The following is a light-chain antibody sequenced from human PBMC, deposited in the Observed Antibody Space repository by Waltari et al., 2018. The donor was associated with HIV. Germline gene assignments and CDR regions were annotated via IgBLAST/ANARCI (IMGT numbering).Light chain of an antibody. J-gene: IGLJ2*01. CDR1: SSDVGGYNS. V-gene: IGLV2-8*01. CDR3: GSYAGSNNLDVV. CDR2: EVN. Sequence: QSALTQPLSASASPGQSVTISSTGTSSDVGGYNSVSSHPQPPAKAPKLMIYEVNKRPSGVPDRFSGSKSGNTASLTVSGLQAEDEAVYYCGSYAGSNNLDVVFGGGTKLTVL.